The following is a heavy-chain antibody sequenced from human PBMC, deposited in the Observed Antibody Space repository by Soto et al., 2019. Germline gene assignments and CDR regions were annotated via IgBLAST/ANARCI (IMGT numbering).Heavy chain of an antibody. CDR2: ISSSSNYT. D-gene: IGHD2-15*01. CDR3: ARDRCSGGSCPTFDY. J-gene: IGHJ4*02. Sequence: GGSLRLSCAASGFTFSDYYINWMRQAPGKGLEWVSYISSSSNYTNYADSVKGRFTISRDNAKNSLYLQMNNLRAEDTAVYYCARDRCSGGSCPTFDYWGQGTLVTVSS. CDR1: GFTFSDYY. V-gene: IGHV3-11*06.